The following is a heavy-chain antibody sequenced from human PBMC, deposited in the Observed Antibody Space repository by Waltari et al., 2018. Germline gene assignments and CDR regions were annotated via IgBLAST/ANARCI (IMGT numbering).Heavy chain of an antibody. CDR1: GSSFSTYA. V-gene: IGHV3-23*01. J-gene: IGHJ4*02. Sequence: EVQLLESGGGLVQPGGSLRLSCAVSGSSFSTYAMSWVRQAPGKGLEWVGVISGSGGSTYYGDSVKGRFTISRDTSKNTLFLQMGSLRADDTAVYYCAKAFGSGYYYFVSWGQGTLVTVSS. CDR2: ISGSGGST. D-gene: IGHD5-12*01. CDR3: AKAFGSGYYYFVS.